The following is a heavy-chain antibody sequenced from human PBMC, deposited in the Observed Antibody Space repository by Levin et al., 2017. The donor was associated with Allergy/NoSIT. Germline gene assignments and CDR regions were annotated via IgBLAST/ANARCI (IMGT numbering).Heavy chain of an antibody. CDR3: AHNRPRCYYDISGYYFDF. CDR2: IYWDGNN. D-gene: IGHD3-22*01. Sequence: SGPTLVKPAQTLTLTCTFSGFSLNTEQVGVGWIRQPPGKALEWLALIYWDGNNHYSPSLSSKLTITKDASKNQVVLTVTNMDAADTATYYCAHNRPRCYYDISGYYFDFWGQGTLVTVSS. V-gene: IGHV2-5*02. J-gene: IGHJ4*02. CDR1: GFSLNTEQVG.